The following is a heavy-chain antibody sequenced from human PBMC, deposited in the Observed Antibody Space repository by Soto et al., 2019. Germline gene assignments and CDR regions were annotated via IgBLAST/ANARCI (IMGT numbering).Heavy chain of an antibody. CDR2: MSWNRGSI. J-gene: IGHJ4*02. V-gene: IGHV3-9*01. D-gene: IGHD3-16*02. Sequence: GGSLRLSCVASGFTFDDFAMHWVRQAPGKGLEWVSGMSWNRGSIVYADSVRGRFTISRDNAKNSLYLQMNSLRPEDTALYYCAKDISLGELSAPDHWGQGTLVTVSS. CDR3: AKDISLGELSAPDH. CDR1: GFTFDDFA.